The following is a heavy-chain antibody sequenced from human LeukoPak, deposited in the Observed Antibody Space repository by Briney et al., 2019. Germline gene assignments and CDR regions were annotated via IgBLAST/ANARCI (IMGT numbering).Heavy chain of an antibody. CDR3: AKGYYDSHRGFFEY. CDR2: VSGTGTST. Sequence: GTSVKVSCKASGFTFHNYAMTWVRQAPGKGLDWVSTVSGTGTSTFYADSVKVRATISRDNSKNMLYLQMSSLRAEDTATYYCAKGYYDSHRGFFEYWGLGTLVTVSS. CDR1: GFTFHNYA. V-gene: IGHV3-23*01. D-gene: IGHD3-3*01. J-gene: IGHJ4*02.